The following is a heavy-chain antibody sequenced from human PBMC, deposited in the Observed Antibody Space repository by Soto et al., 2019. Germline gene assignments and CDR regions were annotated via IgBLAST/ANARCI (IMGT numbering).Heavy chain of an antibody. V-gene: IGHV4-59*01. D-gene: IGHD3-10*01. CDR3: ATIGGSGNYLIDY. Sequence: SETLSLTCTVSGGSISRYYWSWIRQPPGKGLEWIGYIYYSGSSNYSPSLKSRVTISVDTSKNQFSLKLSSVTAADTAVYYCATIGGSGNYLIDYWGQGTLVTVSS. CDR1: GGSISRYY. J-gene: IGHJ4*02. CDR2: IYYSGSS.